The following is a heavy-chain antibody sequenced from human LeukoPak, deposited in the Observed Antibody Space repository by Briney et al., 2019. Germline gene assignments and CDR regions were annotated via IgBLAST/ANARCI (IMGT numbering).Heavy chain of an antibody. CDR1: GLTFSSYW. J-gene: IGHJ3*02. CDR2: IKQDGSEK. V-gene: IGHV3-7*01. CDR3: ARYSGYYYDAFDT. Sequence: GGSLRLSCAASGLTFSSYWMSWVRQAPGKGLEWVANIKQDGSEKYYVDSVKGRFTISRDNAKNSLYLQMNSLRAEDTAVYYCARYSGYYYDAFDTWGQGTMVTVSS. D-gene: IGHD3-22*01.